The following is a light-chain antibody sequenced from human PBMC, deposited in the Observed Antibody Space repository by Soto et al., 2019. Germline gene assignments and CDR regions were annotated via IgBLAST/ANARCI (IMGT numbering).Light chain of an antibody. Sequence: EIVMTQSPATLSVSPGERATLSCRASQSVSSNLAWYQQKPGQAPRLLIYGASNRATGIPARFSGSGSDTDFTLTISSLEPEDFAVYYCQQRHNWPLTFGGGTRVEIK. V-gene: IGKV3-11*01. J-gene: IGKJ4*01. CDR2: GAS. CDR1: QSVSSN. CDR3: QQRHNWPLT.